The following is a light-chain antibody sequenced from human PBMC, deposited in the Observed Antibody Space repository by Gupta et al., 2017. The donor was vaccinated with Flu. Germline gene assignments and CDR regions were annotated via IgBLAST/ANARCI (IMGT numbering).Light chain of an antibody. CDR3: ATWDDSLLCQV. Sequence: QSVLTQPPSVSGTPGQRVTVSCSGSHSNIGGNTVNWYQQFPGAAPRLLIYSNIQRPSGVPDRFSGSKSGTSASLAISGLQSEDEADYFCATWDDSLLCQVFGGGTRLTVL. J-gene: IGLJ3*02. CDR2: SNI. V-gene: IGLV1-44*01. CDR1: HSNIGGNT.